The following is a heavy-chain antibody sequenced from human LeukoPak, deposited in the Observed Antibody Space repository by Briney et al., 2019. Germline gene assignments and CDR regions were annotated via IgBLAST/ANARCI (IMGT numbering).Heavy chain of an antibody. J-gene: IGHJ4*02. CDR1: GVSISRYY. Sequence: PSETLSLTCTVSGVSISRYYWGWIRQPPGKGLEWIGSIYYSGSTYYNPSLKSRVTISVDTSKNQFSLKLSSVTAADTAVYYCARLSAYDWSSDCWGQGTLVTVSS. V-gene: IGHV4-39*01. CDR3: ARLSAYDWSSDC. CDR2: IYYSGST. D-gene: IGHD5-12*01.